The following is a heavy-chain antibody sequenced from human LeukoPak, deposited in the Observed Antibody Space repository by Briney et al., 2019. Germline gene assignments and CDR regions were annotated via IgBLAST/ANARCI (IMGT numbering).Heavy chain of an antibody. CDR1: GDSSSSGDYF. D-gene: IGHD3/OR15-3a*01. J-gene: IGHJ4*02. Sequence: SETLSLTCTVSGDSSSSGDYFWNWIRQPPGKGLEWIGYIYYSGSTYYNPSLKSRVSISVDTSKNQFSLKLSSVTAADTAVYYCAGGNTRDDLDYWGQGILVTVSS. CDR2: IYYSGST. V-gene: IGHV4-30-4*08. CDR3: AGGNTRDDLDY.